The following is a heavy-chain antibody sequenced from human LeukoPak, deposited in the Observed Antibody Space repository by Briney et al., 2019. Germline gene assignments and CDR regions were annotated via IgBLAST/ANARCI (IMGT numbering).Heavy chain of an antibody. CDR1: GGSMTENY. CDR3: GRDSVEMGTIHSDY. Sequence: SETLSLTCTVSGGSMTENYWAWIRQAPGKGPEWIGSTYYSGSTYYNPSLKSRVTISADMSKNQFSLRLYSVTAADTAVYYCGRDSVEMGTIHSDYWGQGTLVTVSS. V-gene: IGHV4-39*07. CDR2: TYYSGST. D-gene: IGHD5-24*01. J-gene: IGHJ4*02.